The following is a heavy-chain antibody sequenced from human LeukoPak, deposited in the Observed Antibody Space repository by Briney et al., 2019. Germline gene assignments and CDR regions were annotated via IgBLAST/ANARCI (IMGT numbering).Heavy chain of an antibody. CDR3: ARGYRSSWYLNWFDP. Sequence: PSETLSLTCTVSGYSISSGYYWGWIRQAPGKGLELIGNIFHSGTTYYNPSLTSRVTISVDTSKKQFSLKRSSVTAANTALYYCARGYRSSWYLNWFDPWGQGTLVTVSS. CDR2: IFHSGTT. V-gene: IGHV4-38-2*02. D-gene: IGHD6-13*01. J-gene: IGHJ5*02. CDR1: GYSISSGYY.